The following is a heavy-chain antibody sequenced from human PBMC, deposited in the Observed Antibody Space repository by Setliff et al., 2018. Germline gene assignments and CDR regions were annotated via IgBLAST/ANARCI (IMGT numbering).Heavy chain of an antibody. Sequence: GSLRLSCVASGFAFSTYGMHWVRQAPGKGLEWVAFIRYDGSYKYYEDSVKGRFTISRDNSENTLDLQMNSLRVEDTALYYCAKVKKQLIRGSGFDYWGQGTLVTVSS. D-gene: IGHD1-1*01. CDR3: AKVKKQLIRGSGFDY. V-gene: IGHV3-30*02. CDR1: GFAFSTYG. J-gene: IGHJ4*02. CDR2: IRYDGSYK.